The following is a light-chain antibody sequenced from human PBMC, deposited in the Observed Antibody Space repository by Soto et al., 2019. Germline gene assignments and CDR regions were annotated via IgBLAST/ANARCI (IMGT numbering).Light chain of an antibody. V-gene: IGKV3-20*01. J-gene: IGKJ1*01. Sequence: EIVMTQSPATLSVSPGESATLSCRASQSINRDLAWYVQKPGQAPRRVIYGASSRATGIPDRIRGSGSGTDFTRTISRREPEDFAVYYCQQYGSALPWTFGQETKV. CDR1: QSINRD. CDR3: QQYGSALPWT. CDR2: GAS.